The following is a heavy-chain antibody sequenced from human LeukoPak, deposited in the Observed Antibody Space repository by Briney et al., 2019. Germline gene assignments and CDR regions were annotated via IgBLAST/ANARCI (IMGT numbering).Heavy chain of an antibody. D-gene: IGHD6-19*01. Sequence: SETLSLTCTVSGASICNTRYYWGWIRQPPGKGLEWIGTIYYSGTTYYNPSLKSRVTISVDTSKSQFSLKLSSVTAADTAVYYCARVSYSSGWHGGEGYYYYGMDVWGQGTTVTVSS. CDR3: ARVSYSSGWHGGEGYYYYGMDV. J-gene: IGHJ6*02. V-gene: IGHV4-39*07. CDR2: IYYSGTT. CDR1: GASICNTRYY.